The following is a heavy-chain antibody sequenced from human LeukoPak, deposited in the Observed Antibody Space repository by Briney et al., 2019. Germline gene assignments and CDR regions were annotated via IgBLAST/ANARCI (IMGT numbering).Heavy chain of an antibody. CDR3: ARDRSITMVRGDWFDP. D-gene: IGHD3-10*01. V-gene: IGHV3-30-3*01. J-gene: IGHJ5*02. CDR2: ISYDGSNK. Sequence: GGSLRLSCAASGFTFSSYAMHWGRQAPGKGLEWVAVISYDGSNKYYADSVKGRFTISRDNSKNTLYLQMNSLRAEDTAVYYCARDRSITMVRGDWFDPWGQGTLVTVSS. CDR1: GFTFSSYA.